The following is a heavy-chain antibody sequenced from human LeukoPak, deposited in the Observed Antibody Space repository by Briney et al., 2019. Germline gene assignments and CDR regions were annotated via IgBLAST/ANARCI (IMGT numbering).Heavy chain of an antibody. J-gene: IGHJ4*02. CDR3: AKAKGFAAMYYFDF. CDR2: ISFNSGTM. D-gene: IGHD3-10*01. Sequence: GGSLRLSCVAPGFTLRDYAMHWVRQAPGKGLEWVSGISFNSGTMDYADSVRGRFTISRDNANNSLYLQMNSLRPEDTAWYYCAKAKGFAAMYYFDFWGQGALVTVSS. CDR1: GFTLRDYA. V-gene: IGHV3-9*01.